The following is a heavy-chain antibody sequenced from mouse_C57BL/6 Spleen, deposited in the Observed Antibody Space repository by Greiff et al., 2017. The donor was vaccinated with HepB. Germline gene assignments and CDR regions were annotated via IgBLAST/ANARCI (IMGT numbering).Heavy chain of an antibody. CDR3: TRGGAQAKEAWFAY. V-gene: IGHV5-9-1*02. CDR1: GFTFSSYA. CDR2: ISSGGDYI. D-gene: IGHD3-2*02. J-gene: IGHJ3*01. Sequence: DVHLVESGEGLVKPGGSLKLSCAASGFTFSSYAMSWVRQTPEKRLEWVAYISSGGDYIYYADTVKGRFTISRDNARNTLYLQMSSLKSEDTAMYYCTRGGAQAKEAWFAYWGQGTLVTVSA.